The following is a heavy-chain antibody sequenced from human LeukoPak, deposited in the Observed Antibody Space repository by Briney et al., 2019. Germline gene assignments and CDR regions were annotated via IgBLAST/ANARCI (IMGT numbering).Heavy chain of an antibody. CDR3: AKDQGSGLGSYSWGYFDH. CDR2: ISCGASST. Sequence: PGGSLRLSCVASGLTFSSYAMSWVRQAPGKGWEWFAGISCGASSTVYADSVKGRFTISRDNSKNTLYLQMNSLRGADMAVYYCAKDQGSGLGSYSWGYFDHWGQGTPVTVSS. D-gene: IGHD3-10*01. CDR1: GLTFSSYA. V-gene: IGHV3-23*01. J-gene: IGHJ4*02.